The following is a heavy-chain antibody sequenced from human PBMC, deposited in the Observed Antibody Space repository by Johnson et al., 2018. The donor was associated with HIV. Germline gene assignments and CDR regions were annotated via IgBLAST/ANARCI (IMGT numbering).Heavy chain of an antibody. V-gene: IGHV3-13*01. J-gene: IGHJ3*01. D-gene: IGHD5-12*01. CDR2: IGTAGDT. CDR1: GFTFSSYD. Sequence: VESGGGLVQPGGSLRLSCAASGFTFSSYDMHWVRQATGKGLEWVSAIGTAGDTYYPGSVKGRFTISRENAKNSLYLQMNSLRAEDTAVYYCARVRAYSGYDGFDVWGQGTMVTVSS. CDR3: ARVRAYSGYDGFDV.